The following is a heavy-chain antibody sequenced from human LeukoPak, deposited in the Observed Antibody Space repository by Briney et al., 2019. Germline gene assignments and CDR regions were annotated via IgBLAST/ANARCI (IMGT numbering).Heavy chain of an antibody. Sequence: GASVKVSCKASGYTFTGYYMHWVRQAPGQGLEWRGWINPNSGGTNYAPKFQGWVTMTRDTSISTAYMELSRLRSDDTAVYYCARGWSIAAAGVDYWGQGTLVTVSS. D-gene: IGHD6-13*01. CDR1: GYTFTGYY. J-gene: IGHJ4*02. CDR2: INPNSGGT. CDR3: ARGWSIAAAGVDY. V-gene: IGHV1-2*04.